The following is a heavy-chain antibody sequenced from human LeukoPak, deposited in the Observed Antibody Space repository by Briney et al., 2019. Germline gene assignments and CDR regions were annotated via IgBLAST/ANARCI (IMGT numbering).Heavy chain of an antibody. CDR3: TRIPADQTFFDF. Sequence: QPGGSLRLSCAASGFTLNKYWMHWVRQAPGKGLVWVSRINIDGSSISYADSVRGRFTISRDNAKNTLYLQMNNLRAEDTAVYYCTRIPADQTFFDFWGQGTLVVVSS. V-gene: IGHV3-74*01. D-gene: IGHD2-2*01. CDR1: GFTLNKYW. J-gene: IGHJ4*02. CDR2: INIDGSSI.